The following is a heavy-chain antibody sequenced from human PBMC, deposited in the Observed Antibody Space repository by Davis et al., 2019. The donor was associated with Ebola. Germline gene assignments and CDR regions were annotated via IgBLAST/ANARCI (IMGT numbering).Heavy chain of an antibody. Sequence: ASVKVSCKASGYTFTSYYMNWVRQAPGQGLEWMGWINPNSGGTNYAQKFQGWVTMTRDTSISTAYMELSRLRSDDTAVYYCASDSRLATTSWFDPWGQGTLVTVSS. V-gene: IGHV1-2*04. CDR1: GYTFTSYY. D-gene: IGHD4-11*01. J-gene: IGHJ5*02. CDR2: INPNSGGT. CDR3: ASDSRLATTSWFDP.